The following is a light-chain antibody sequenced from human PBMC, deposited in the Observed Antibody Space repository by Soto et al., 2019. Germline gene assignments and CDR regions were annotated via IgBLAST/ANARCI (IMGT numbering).Light chain of an antibody. CDR1: QSVLYNSNNKHC. V-gene: IGKV4-1*01. CDR3: QQYYTPPLT. Sequence: DIVMTQSPDSLAGSLGERATINCKSSQSVLYNSNNKHCLAWYQQKPGQPPKLLIYWASTRESGVPDRFSGSGSGTDFTLTISSLQAADVAVYYCQQYYTPPLTFGGGTKVDIK. CDR2: WAS. J-gene: IGKJ4*01.